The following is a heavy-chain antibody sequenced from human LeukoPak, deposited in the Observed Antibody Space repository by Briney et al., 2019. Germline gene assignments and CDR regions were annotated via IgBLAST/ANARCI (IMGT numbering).Heavy chain of an antibody. J-gene: IGHJ4*02. Sequence: SETLSLTCSVSGGSINSYWWSWIRQPAGKGLEFIGRIYTTGRTNYNPSLKSRVSMSVDTSQNKFSLELRSVTAADTAVYFCARAGYTISSYRFDYWGQGALVRLL. CDR1: GGSINSYW. CDR3: ARAGYTISSYRFDY. D-gene: IGHD3-16*02. CDR2: IYTTGRT. V-gene: IGHV4-4*07.